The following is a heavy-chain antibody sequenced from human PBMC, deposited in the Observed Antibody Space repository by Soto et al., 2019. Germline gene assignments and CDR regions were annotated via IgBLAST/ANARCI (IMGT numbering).Heavy chain of an antibody. CDR2: IDPNSGGT. CDR3: VRDFLGNVVSVPPP. V-gene: IGHV1-2*02. D-gene: IGHD2-15*01. J-gene: IGHJ5*02. Sequence: ASVKFSCKVSGYTFTDFYIHWVRQAPGQGLEWMGWIDPNSGGTKSAQKFQGRVTMTRDTSITTASIELRRLTSDDTAVYYCVRDFLGNVVSVPPPWGQGTQVTVSS. CDR1: GYTFTDFY.